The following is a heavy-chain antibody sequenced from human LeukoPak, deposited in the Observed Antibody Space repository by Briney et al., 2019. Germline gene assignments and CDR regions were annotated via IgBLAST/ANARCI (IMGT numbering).Heavy chain of an antibody. Sequence: GGSLRLSCAGSGFTFSSYAMSWVRQAPGKGLEWVSGISGGSTSTYYADSVKGRFTISRDNSKNTLYLQMNSLRAEDTAVYYCANKRYYGSESQAVYYYMDVWGKGTTVTVSS. D-gene: IGHD3-10*01. J-gene: IGHJ6*03. CDR1: GFTFSSYA. V-gene: IGHV3-23*01. CDR2: ISGGSTST. CDR3: ANKRYYGSESQAVYYYMDV.